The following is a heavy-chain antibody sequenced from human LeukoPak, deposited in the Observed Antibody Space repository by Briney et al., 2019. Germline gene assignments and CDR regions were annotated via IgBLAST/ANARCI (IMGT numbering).Heavy chain of an antibody. CDR3: ARTNYDSSGYYNRVWYFDY. CDR2: TSYYNGNT. D-gene: IGHD3-22*01. V-gene: IGHV1-18*01. CDR1: GYTFTSYG. J-gene: IGHJ4*02. Sequence: AAVTDSFKASGYTFTSYGICGVRQAPGQGLEWMGWTSYYNGNTNYVQKLQGRVTMTTDTSTSTAYMELRSLRSDNTAVYYCARTNYDSSGYYNRVWYFDYWGQGTLVTVSS.